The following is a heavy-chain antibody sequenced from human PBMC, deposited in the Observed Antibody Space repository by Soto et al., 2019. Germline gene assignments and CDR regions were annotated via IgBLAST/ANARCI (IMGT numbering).Heavy chain of an antibody. CDR3: ARALHSSGWPYYFDY. V-gene: IGHV1-2*04. Sequence: ASVKVSCKASGYTFTGYYMHWVRQAPGQGLEWMGWINPNSGGTNYAQKFQGWVTMTRDTSISTAYMELSRLRSDDTAVYYCARALHSSGWPYYFDYWGQGTLVTVS. J-gene: IGHJ4*02. CDR2: INPNSGGT. D-gene: IGHD6-19*01. CDR1: GYTFTGYY.